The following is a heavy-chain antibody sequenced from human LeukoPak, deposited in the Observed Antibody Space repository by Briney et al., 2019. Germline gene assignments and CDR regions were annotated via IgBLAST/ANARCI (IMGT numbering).Heavy chain of an antibody. V-gene: IGHV4-59*08. J-gene: IGHJ4*02. CDR1: GGSFSGYY. CDR3: ARWSGYDWGTYFDY. D-gene: IGHD3-3*01. Sequence: SETLSLTCAVYGGSFSGYYWSWIRQPPGKGLEWIGYIYYSGSTNYNPSLKSRVTISVDTSKNQFSLKLSSVTAADTAVYYCARWSGYDWGTYFDYWGQGTLVTVSS. CDR2: IYYSGST.